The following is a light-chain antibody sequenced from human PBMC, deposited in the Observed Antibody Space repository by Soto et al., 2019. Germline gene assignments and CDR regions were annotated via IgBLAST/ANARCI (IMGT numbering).Light chain of an antibody. J-gene: IGLJ1*01. CDR3: SSYSGSNNLV. Sequence: QSALTQPPSASGSPGQSVTISCTGTSSDVGGYNYVSWYQQHPGKAPKLMIYEINKRPSGVPDRFSGSKSGNTASLTVSGLQAEDEADYYCSSYSGSNNLVFGTGTKVTAL. CDR1: SSDVGGYNY. CDR2: EIN. V-gene: IGLV2-8*01.